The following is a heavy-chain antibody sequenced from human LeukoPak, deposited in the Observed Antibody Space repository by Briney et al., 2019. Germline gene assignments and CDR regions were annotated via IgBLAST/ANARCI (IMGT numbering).Heavy chain of an antibody. CDR1: GYTFTSYG. Sequence: ASVKVSCKASGYTFTSYGISWVRQAPGQGLEWMGWISAYNGNTKYAQKLQGRVTLTTVTMTTDTSTSTAYMELRSLRSDDTAVYYCARGPHIIDYWGRGTLVTVSS. V-gene: IGHV1-18*01. J-gene: IGHJ4*02. D-gene: IGHD1-20*01. CDR3: ARGPHIIDY. CDR2: ISAYNGNT.